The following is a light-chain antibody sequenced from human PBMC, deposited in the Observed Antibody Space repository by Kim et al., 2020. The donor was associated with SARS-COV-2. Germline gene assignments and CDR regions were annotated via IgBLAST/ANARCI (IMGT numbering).Light chain of an antibody. CDR1: SLRSYY. CDR3: NSRDSSGNHLNWV. J-gene: IGLJ3*02. CDR2: GKN. V-gene: IGLV3-19*01. Sequence: SSELTQDPAVSVALGQTVRITCQGDSLRSYYASWYQQKPGQAPVLVIYGKNNRPSGIPDRFSGSSSGNTASLTITGAQAEDEADYSCNSRDSSGNHLNWV.